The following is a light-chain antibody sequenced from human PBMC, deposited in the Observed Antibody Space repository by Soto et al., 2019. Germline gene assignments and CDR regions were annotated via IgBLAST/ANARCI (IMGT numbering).Light chain of an antibody. V-gene: IGKV1-5*01. CDR3: QQYNIYPWT. Sequence: DIQMTQSPSTLSASVGDIVTITCRASQRIATWLAWYQHQPGSAPKYLIYDASTLDSGAPSRFSGSGSGTEFTLSISSLQPDDFATYYCQQYNIYPWTFGQGTKVDIK. CDR2: DAS. CDR1: QRIATW. J-gene: IGKJ1*01.